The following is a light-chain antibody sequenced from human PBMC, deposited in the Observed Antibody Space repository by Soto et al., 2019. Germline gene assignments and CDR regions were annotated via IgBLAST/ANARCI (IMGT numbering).Light chain of an antibody. CDR1: QSVSSN. J-gene: IGKJ1*01. CDR2: GVS. CDR3: QQYNNWPPTWT. V-gene: IGKV3-15*01. Sequence: EILITQSPSTLSVSPGERATLSCRASQSVSSNLAWYQQKPGQAPRLLIYGVSTRATDIPARFSGSGSGTEFTLTISSLQSEDFAVNYCQQYNNWPPTWTFGQGTKVDIK.